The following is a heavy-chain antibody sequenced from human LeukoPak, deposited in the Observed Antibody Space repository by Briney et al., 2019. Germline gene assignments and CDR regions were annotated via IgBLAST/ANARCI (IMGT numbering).Heavy chain of an antibody. CDR2: VRPDGREQ. CDR1: GFTFNTYW. Sequence: GGSLRLSCSASGFTFNTYWMSWVRQAPGKGLQWVANVRPDGREQRYVDSVKGRFTISRDNAKNSVYLQMNSLRVEDTAVYYCARDGHWEVTRGHYFDYWGQGTLVTVSS. V-gene: IGHV3-7*01. J-gene: IGHJ4*02. D-gene: IGHD4-11*01. CDR3: ARDGHWEVTRGHYFDY.